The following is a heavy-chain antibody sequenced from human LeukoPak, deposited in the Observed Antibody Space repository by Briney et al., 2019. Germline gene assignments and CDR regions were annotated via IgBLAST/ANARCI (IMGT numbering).Heavy chain of an antibody. V-gene: IGHV3-48*02. D-gene: IGHD2-2*01. J-gene: IGHJ4*02. CDR1: GFTFSTYT. CDR2: ISSSSSTI. Sequence: GGSLRLSCAASGFTFSTYTMNWVRLAPGRGLAWVSYISSSSSTIYYADSVKGRFTISRDNAKNSLFLQMNSLRDEDTAVYYCARGRGCSSMSCYPDYWGQGTLVTVSS. CDR3: ARGRGCSSMSCYPDY.